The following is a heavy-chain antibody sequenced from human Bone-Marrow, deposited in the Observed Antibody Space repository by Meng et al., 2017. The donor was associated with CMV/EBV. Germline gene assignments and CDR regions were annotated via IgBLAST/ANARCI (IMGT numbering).Heavy chain of an antibody. V-gene: IGHV3-7*01. D-gene: IGHD2-2*02. CDR2: IREDGSSK. Sequence: GEFLKISCAASGFTFSTSWMSWVRQAPGKGLEWVANIREDGSSKYYADPVKGRFTISRDNAKNSLYLQMSSLRAEDTAMYFCARAGLGYCSVTSCYNDYWGQGTLVTVSS. CDR3: ARAGLGYCSVTSCYNDY. CDR1: GFTFSTSW. J-gene: IGHJ4*02.